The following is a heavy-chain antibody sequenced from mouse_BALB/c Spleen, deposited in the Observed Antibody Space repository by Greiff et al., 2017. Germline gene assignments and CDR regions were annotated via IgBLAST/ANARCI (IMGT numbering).Heavy chain of an antibody. CDR3: ALGGYDVRAHYAMDY. CDR2: ISDGGSYT. J-gene: IGHJ4*01. V-gene: IGHV5-4*02. D-gene: IGHD2-2*01. Sequence: DVMLVESGGGLVKPGGSLKLSCAASGFTFSDYYMYWVRQTPEKRLEWVATISDGGSYTYYPDSVKGRFTISRDNAKNNLYLQMSSLKSEDTAMYYCALGGYDVRAHYAMDYWGQGTSVTVSS. CDR1: GFTFSDYY.